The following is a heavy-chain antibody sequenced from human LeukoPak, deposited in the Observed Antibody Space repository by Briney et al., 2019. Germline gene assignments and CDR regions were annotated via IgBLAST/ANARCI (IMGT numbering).Heavy chain of an antibody. V-gene: IGHV3-23*01. CDR2: ISGSGGGT. J-gene: IGHJ6*03. CDR3: AKVAMVRGVIRVYYYYYMDV. D-gene: IGHD3-10*01. CDR1: GFSFSNYA. Sequence: GGSLRLSCAASGFSFSNYAMSWVRQAPGKGLEWVSDISGSGGGTYYADSVKGRFTISRDNSKNTLYLQMNSLRAEDTAVYYCAKVAMVRGVIRVYYYYYMDVWGKGTTVTVSS.